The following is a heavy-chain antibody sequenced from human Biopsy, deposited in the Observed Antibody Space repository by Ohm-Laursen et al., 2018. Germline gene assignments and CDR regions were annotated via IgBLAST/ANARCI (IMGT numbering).Heavy chain of an antibody. V-gene: IGHV4-59*02. J-gene: IGHJ6*02. D-gene: IGHD4-11*01. Sequence: SDTLSLTCTVSGDSVTKYYWSWIRQPPGKGLEWIGHIYYSVMTNYNPSLQSRVSISVDTSRNKVSLTLSSVTAADTAVYYCARDSGILNYGNIKYYHYYGMDVWGQGTKVTVS. CDR1: GDSVTKYY. CDR3: ARDSGILNYGNIKYYHYYGMDV. CDR2: IYYSVMT.